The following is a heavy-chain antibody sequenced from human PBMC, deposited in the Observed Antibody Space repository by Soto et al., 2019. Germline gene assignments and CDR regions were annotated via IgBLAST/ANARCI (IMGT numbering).Heavy chain of an antibody. CDR2: IWYDGSNK. V-gene: IGHV3-33*01. J-gene: IGHJ6*02. CDR3: ARDRYCTNGVXLYYYYGMDV. D-gene: IGHD2-8*01. CDR1: GFTFSSYG. Sequence: QVQLVESGGGVVQPGRSLRLSCAASGFTFSSYGMHWVRQAPGKGLEWVXVIWYDGSNKYYADSVKGRFTISRDNSKNTLYLQMNSLRAEDTAVYYCARDRYCTNGVXLYYYYGMDVWGQGTTVTVSS.